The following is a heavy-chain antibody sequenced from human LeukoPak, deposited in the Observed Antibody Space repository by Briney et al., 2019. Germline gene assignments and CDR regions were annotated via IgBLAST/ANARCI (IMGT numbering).Heavy chain of an antibody. Sequence: SVKVSCKASGGTFSSYAISWVRQAPGQGLEWMGGIIHIFGTANYAQKFQGRVTITTDESTSTAYMELSSLRSEDTAVYYCARVQLVPAANNWFDPWGQGTLVTVSS. V-gene: IGHV1-69*05. CDR1: GGTFSSYA. CDR2: IIHIFGTA. CDR3: ARVQLVPAANNWFDP. J-gene: IGHJ5*02. D-gene: IGHD2-2*01.